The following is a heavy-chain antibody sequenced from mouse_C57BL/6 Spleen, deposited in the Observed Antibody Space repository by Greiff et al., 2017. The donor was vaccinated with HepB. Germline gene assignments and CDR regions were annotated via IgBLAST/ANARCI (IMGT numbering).Heavy chain of an antibody. V-gene: IGHV5-4*01. CDR1: GFTFSSYA. Sequence: DVHLVESGGGLVKPGGSLKLSCAASGFTFSSYAMSWVRQTPEKRLEWVATISDGGSYTYYPDNVKGRFTISRDNAKNNLYLQMSHLKSEDTAMYYCARGFTTVAPHYFDYWGQGTTLTVSS. D-gene: IGHD1-1*01. CDR2: ISDGGSYT. CDR3: ARGFTTVAPHYFDY. J-gene: IGHJ2*01.